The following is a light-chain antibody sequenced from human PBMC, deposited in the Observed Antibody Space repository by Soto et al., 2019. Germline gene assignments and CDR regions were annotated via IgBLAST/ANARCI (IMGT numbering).Light chain of an antibody. J-gene: IGKJ2*01. V-gene: IGKV1-5*03. CDR1: QSLNIW. CDR3: QQYKAYSYT. Sequence: DIEMTQSPSTLSASVGDRVTITCRATQSLNIWLAWYQQKPGKAPKLLISKASSLESGVPSRFSGSGSGTEFSLTISSLQPDDFATYYCQQYKAYSYTFGQGTKREMK. CDR2: KAS.